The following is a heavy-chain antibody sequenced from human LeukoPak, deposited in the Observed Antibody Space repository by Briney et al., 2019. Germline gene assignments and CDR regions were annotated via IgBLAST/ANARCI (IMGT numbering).Heavy chain of an antibody. CDR2: IYYSGST. CDR3: ARQPGSSWSPYYYYGMDV. J-gene: IGHJ6*02. D-gene: IGHD6-13*01. Sequence: SETLSLTCTVSGGSISSSSYYWGWIRQPPGKGLEWLGSIYYSGSTYYNPSLKSRVTISVDTSKNQFSLKLSSVTAADTAVYYCARQPGSSWSPYYYYGMDVWGQGTTVTVSS. V-gene: IGHV4-39*01. CDR1: GGSISSSSYY.